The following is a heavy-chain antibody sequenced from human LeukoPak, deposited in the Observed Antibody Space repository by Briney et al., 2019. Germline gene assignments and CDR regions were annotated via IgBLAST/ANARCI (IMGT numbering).Heavy chain of an antibody. V-gene: IGHV4-30-4*01. CDR3: ARRRGTYYYGSGSYPRLNFDY. J-gene: IGHJ4*02. CDR1: GGSISSYY. D-gene: IGHD3-10*01. Sequence: SETLSLTCTVSGGSISSYYWSWIRQPPGKGLEWIGYIYYSGSTYYNPSLKSRVTISVDTSKNQFSLKLSSVTAADTAVYYCARRRGTYYYGSGSYPRLNFDYWGQGTLVTVSS. CDR2: IYYSGST.